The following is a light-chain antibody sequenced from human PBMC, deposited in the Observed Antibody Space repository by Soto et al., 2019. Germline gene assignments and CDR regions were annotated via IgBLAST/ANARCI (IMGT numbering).Light chain of an antibody. CDR1: QSVSSY. CDR2: DAS. V-gene: IGKV3-11*01. J-gene: IGKJ1*01. Sequence: EIVLTQSPATLSLSPGERATLSCRASQSVSSYLAWYQQKPGQAPRLLIYDASNRATGIPARFTGSGSGTDFTRPISSLEPEDFAVYYCQQRSSWPQTFGQGTRVEIK. CDR3: QQRSSWPQT.